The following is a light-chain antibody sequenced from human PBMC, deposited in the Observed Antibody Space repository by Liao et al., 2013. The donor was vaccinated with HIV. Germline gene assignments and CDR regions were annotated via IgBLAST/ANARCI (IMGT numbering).Light chain of an antibody. CDR2: QDS. CDR1: KLGDKY. Sequence: SYELTQPPSVSVSPGQTASITCSGDKLGDKYACWYQQKPGQSPVVVIYQDSKRPSGIPERFSGSNSGNTATLTISRVEAGDEADYYCQVWDSSSDHPYVFGTGTKVTVL. CDR3: QVWDSSSDHPYV. V-gene: IGLV3-1*01. J-gene: IGLJ1*01.